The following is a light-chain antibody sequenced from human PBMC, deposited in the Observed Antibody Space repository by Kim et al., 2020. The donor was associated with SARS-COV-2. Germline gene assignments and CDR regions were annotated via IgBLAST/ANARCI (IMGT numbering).Light chain of an antibody. CDR2: QDS. J-gene: IGLJ2*01. CDR3: QAWDSSTEEV. Sequence: SYELTQPPSVSVSPGQTASITCSGDNLGDKYACWYQQKPGQSPVLVIYQDSKRPAGIPERFSGSNSGNTATLTISGTQALDEADYYCQAWDSSTEEVFGGGTQLTVL. CDR1: NLGDKY. V-gene: IGLV3-1*01.